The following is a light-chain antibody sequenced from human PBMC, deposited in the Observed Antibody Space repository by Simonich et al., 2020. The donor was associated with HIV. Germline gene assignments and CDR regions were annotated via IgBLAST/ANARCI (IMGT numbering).Light chain of an antibody. CDR2: DVT. CDR1: SSDVGGYNY. Sequence: QSALTQPPSASGSPGQSITISCSGTSSDVGGYNYVSWYQQHPGKAPKLMINDVTNRPSGVSNRFSGSKSGNTASLTISGLQSEDEADYYCAAWDDSLNGVVFGGGTKLTVL. CDR3: AAWDDSLNGVV. V-gene: IGLV2-14*03. J-gene: IGLJ2*01.